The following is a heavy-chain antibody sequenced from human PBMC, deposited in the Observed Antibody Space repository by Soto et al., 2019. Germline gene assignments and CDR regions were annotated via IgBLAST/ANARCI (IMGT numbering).Heavy chain of an antibody. Sequence: QVQLVQSGPEMKKPGSSVKVSCKISGGTFSGTAINWVRQAPGQGHEWVGGIIPVFATTHYPQKFQGRVTITADDSTNTVYLELNRLRSDDTAVYHCLRSPHKSRLKCFQWGQCTRVTVSS. CDR3: LRSPHKSRLKCFQ. CDR1: GGTFSGTA. CDR2: IIPVFATT. V-gene: IGHV1-69*01. J-gene: IGHJ1*01. D-gene: IGHD6-13*01.